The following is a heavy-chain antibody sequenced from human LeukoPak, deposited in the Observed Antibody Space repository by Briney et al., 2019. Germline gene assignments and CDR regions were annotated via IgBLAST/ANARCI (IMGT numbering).Heavy chain of an antibody. CDR3: ARGGYGDYADS. Sequence: ASVKVSCKASGFPFTTYGISWVRQAPGQGLEWMGWISAYNGNTKYAQKLQGRVTMTTDTSTSTAYMELRSLRSDDTAVYYCARGGYGDYADSWGQGTLVTVSS. CDR1: GFPFTTYG. D-gene: IGHD4-17*01. CDR2: ISAYNGNT. J-gene: IGHJ4*02. V-gene: IGHV1-18*01.